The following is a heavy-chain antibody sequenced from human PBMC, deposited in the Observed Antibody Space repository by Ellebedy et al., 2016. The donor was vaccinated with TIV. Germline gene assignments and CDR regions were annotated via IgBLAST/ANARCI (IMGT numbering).Heavy chain of an antibody. D-gene: IGHD6-19*01. CDR1: GFSLKDSGMY. V-gene: IGHV2-70*11. CDR3: ARSSQHSSNFDS. J-gene: IGHJ4*02. CDR2: IDYTDDK. Sequence: SGPTLVKPTQTLTLTCTFSGFSLKDSGMYVSWIRQPPGKALDWLARIDYTDDKYYSTSLKTRLTISKDPSKSQVVLTMTNMDPVDTATYYCARSSQHSSNFDSWGQGTLVTVSS.